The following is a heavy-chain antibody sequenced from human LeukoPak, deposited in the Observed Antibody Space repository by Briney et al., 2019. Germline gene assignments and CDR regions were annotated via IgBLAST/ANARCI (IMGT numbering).Heavy chain of an antibody. CDR1: GLTFSGSA. Sequence: GGSLRLSCAASGLTFSGSAMHWVRQASGKGLEWVGRIRSKANSYATAYAASVKGRFTISRDDSKNTAYLQMNSLKTEDTAVYYCTRRTYYYGSGSYPPFDYWGQGTLVTVSS. J-gene: IGHJ4*02. CDR3: TRRTYYYGSGSYPPFDY. V-gene: IGHV3-73*01. CDR2: IRSKANSYAT. D-gene: IGHD3-10*01.